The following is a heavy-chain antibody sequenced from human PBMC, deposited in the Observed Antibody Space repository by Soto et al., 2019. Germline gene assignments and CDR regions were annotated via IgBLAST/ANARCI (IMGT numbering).Heavy chain of an antibody. CDR3: SRDLHWSSNWFYFMDF. Sequence: NRVSKKPGKGLEWVSYISSSSSVIDYADSVKGRFTVSRDNARNSLYLQMNSLRAEDTAVYYCSRDLHWSSNWFYFMDFWGKGTTVTVSS. CDR2: ISSSSSVI. D-gene: IGHD7-27*01. V-gene: IGHV3-48*01. J-gene: IGHJ6*03.